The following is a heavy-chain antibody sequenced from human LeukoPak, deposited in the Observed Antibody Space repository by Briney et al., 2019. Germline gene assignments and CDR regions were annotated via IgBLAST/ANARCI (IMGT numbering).Heavy chain of an antibody. V-gene: IGHV3-11*04. CDR1: GFTFSNSY. CDR2: ISRSGGTI. CDR3: AREGIAVAGTGFFDY. D-gene: IGHD6-19*01. J-gene: IGHJ4*02. Sequence: GGSLRLSCAASGFTFSNSYMTWIRQAPGKGLEWVSHISRSGGTIYYADSVKGRFTISRDNAKNSLYLEMNSLRAEDTAVYYCAREGIAVAGTGFFDYWGQGTLVTVSS.